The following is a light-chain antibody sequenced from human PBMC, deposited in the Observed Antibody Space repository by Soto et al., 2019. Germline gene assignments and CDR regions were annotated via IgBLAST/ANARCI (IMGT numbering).Light chain of an antibody. V-gene: IGLV2-14*01. Sequence: ALSEPPSVSGSHGLSITIACTVTSNDGGLYDYVSWYQQHPGKAPQLMIYEVSNRPSGGSNRFSASKSDNTASLCISGLQAEDEADYYCRSYTSDSSYVFRSGTKVTGL. CDR2: EVS. CDR3: RSYTSDSSYV. CDR1: SNDGGLYDY. J-gene: IGLJ1*01.